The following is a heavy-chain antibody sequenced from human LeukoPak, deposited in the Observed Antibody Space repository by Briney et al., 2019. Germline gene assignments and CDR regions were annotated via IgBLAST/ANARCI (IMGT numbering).Heavy chain of an antibody. V-gene: IGHV5-51*01. CDR2: IFPGDSDT. CDR3: ARITYYYDSSGYWGWFDP. D-gene: IGHD3-22*01. J-gene: IGHJ5*02. CDR1: GYSFTSHW. Sequence: GESLKISCNGSGYSFTSHWIGWVRQMPGKGLEWMGIIFPGDSDTRYSPSFQGQVTISADKSISTAYLQWSSLKASDTAMYYCARITYYYDSSGYWGWFDPWGQGTLVTVSS.